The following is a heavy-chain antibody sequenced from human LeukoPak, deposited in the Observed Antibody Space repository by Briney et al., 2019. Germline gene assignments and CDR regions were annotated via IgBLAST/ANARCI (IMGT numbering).Heavy chain of an antibody. CDR3: ARDLSPTVATSRYYYYYMDV. CDR1: GGSISSSSYY. CDR2: IYYSGST. J-gene: IGHJ6*03. Sequence: PSETLSLTCTVSGGSISSSSYYWGWIRQPPGKGLEWIGSIYYSGSTYYNPSLKRRVTISVDTSKNQFPLKLSSVTAADTAVYYCARDLSPTVATSRYYYYYMDVWGKGTTVTVSS. D-gene: IGHD4-11*01. V-gene: IGHV4-39*06.